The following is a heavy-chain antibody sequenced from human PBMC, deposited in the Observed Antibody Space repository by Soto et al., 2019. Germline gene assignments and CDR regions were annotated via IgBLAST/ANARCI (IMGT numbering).Heavy chain of an antibody. D-gene: IGHD7-27*01. Sequence: SGPTLVNPTQTLTLTCTFSGFSLRTSGVGVGWIRQPPGKALEWLALIYWNDDKRYSPSLKSRLTITKDTSKNQVVLTMTNMDPVDTATYHCAYINWGPGYNWFDPWGQGTLVTVSS. V-gene: IGHV2-5*01. CDR2: IYWNDDK. CDR3: AYINWGPGYNWFDP. J-gene: IGHJ5*02. CDR1: GFSLRTSGVG.